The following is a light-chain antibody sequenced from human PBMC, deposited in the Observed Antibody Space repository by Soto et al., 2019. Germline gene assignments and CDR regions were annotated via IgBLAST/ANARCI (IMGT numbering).Light chain of an antibody. CDR3: TSYTSSSTPVL. V-gene: IGLV2-14*01. CDR2: EVT. Sequence: QSALTQPASVSGSPGQSITISCTGTSSDVGFYNYVSWYQHHPGKAPKLMIYEVTNRPSGVSYRFSGSKSGNPASLTISGLQAEDEADYYCTSYTSSSTPVLFGGGTKLTVL. CDR1: SSDVGFYNY. J-gene: IGLJ2*01.